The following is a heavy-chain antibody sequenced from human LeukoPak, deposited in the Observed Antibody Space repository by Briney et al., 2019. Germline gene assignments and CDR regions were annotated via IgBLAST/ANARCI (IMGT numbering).Heavy chain of an antibody. Sequence: GGSLRLSCAASGFTFSDYWIHWVRQAPGKGLVWVSRVNRDGSSTSYADSVKGRFTISRDNAKNTLSLQMNSLRAEDTAVYYCARDRSISAARATYWGQGTLVTVSS. D-gene: IGHD6-13*01. CDR2: VNRDGSST. J-gene: IGHJ4*02. CDR3: ARDRSISAARATY. V-gene: IGHV3-74*01. CDR1: GFTFSDYW.